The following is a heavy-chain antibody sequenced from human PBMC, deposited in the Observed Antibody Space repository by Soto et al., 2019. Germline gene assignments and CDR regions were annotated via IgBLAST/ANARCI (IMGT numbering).Heavy chain of an antibody. CDR2: ISYDGSNK. CDR3: ARDFSSDSLDY. D-gene: IGHD6-6*01. CDR1: GFTFSSYA. Sequence: QVQLVESGGGVVQPGRSLRLSCAASGFTFSSYAMHWVRQAPGKGLEWVAVISYDGSNKHYADSVKGRFTISRDNSKNTLYLQMNSLRAEDTAVYYCARDFSSDSLDYWGQGTLVTVSS. V-gene: IGHV3-30-3*01. J-gene: IGHJ4*02.